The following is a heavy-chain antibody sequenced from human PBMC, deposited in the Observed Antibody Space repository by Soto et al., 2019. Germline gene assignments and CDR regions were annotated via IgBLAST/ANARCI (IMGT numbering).Heavy chain of an antibody. CDR1: GYSFTNYW. Sequence: PGESLKLSCKGSGYSFTNYWIGWVRQMPGKGLEWMGIIYPGDSDTRYSPSFPGQATIQVDTSISTAYLQWSSLQVSATAMYYCARQPGGLFGMDVWGQGTTVTVAS. J-gene: IGHJ6*02. D-gene: IGHD5-12*01. CDR2: IYPGDSDT. V-gene: IGHV5-51*01. CDR3: ARQPGGLFGMDV.